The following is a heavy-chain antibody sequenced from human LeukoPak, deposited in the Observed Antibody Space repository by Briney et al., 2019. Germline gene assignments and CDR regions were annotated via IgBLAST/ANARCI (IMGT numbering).Heavy chain of an antibody. CDR3: ARDRRGWWDKIDY. Sequence: GGSLRLSCAASGITFSSYAMSWVRQAPGKGLEWVSYISNSGSTIYYADSVKGRFTISRDNAKNSLYLQMNSLRAEDTAVYYCARDRRGWWDKIDYWGQGTLVTVSS. V-gene: IGHV3-48*04. CDR2: ISNSGSTI. D-gene: IGHD6-19*01. CDR1: GITFSSYA. J-gene: IGHJ4*02.